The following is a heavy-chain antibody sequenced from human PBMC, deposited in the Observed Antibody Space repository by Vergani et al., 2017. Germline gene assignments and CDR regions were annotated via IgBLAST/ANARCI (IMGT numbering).Heavy chain of an antibody. D-gene: IGHD5-18*01. CDR3: AAVISIGYSYEYYYYYGMDV. J-gene: IGHJ6*02. Sequence: QMQLVQSGPEVKKPGTSVKVSCKASGFTFTSSAMQWVRQARGQRLEWIGWIVVGSGNTNYAQKFQERVTITRDMSTSTAYMELSSLRSEDTAVYYCAAVISIGYSYEYYYYYGMDVWGQGTTVTVSS. CDR2: IVVGSGNT. CDR1: GFTFTSSA. V-gene: IGHV1-58*02.